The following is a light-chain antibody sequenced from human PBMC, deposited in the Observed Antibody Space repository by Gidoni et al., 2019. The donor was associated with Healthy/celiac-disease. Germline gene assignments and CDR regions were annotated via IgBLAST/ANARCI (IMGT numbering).Light chain of an antibody. Sequence: QSALTNPASVSGQHGQSITISCTGTSSDVGRYNCVSWYQQHPGKAPKLMIYDFSNRPSGVSTLFSGSKSGNTASLTISGLQAEDEAYYYCRSYTSSSTSVFGGGTKLTVL. V-gene: IGLV2-14*01. CDR1: SSDVGRYNC. CDR2: DFS. J-gene: IGLJ3*02. CDR3: RSYTSSSTSV.